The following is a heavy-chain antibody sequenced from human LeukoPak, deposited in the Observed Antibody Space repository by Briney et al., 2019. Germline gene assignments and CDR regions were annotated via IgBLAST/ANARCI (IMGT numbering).Heavy chain of an antibody. CDR2: IKQDGSEK. CDR1: GFTFTTYR. CDR3: ARDRDYYDSSGYDP. Sequence: GGSLRLSCGAPGFTFTTYRMSWVGQAPGKGLEWVANIKQDGSEKYYVDSVKGRFTISRDNPKNSLYLPMNSLRAEDTAVYYCARDRDYYDSSGYDPWGQGTLVTVSS. V-gene: IGHV3-7*01. D-gene: IGHD3-22*01. J-gene: IGHJ5*02.